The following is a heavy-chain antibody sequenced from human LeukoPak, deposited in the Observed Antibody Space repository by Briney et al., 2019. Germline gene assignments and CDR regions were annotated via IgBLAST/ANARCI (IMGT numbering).Heavy chain of an antibody. CDR2: INHSGST. CDR3: ASDSYGYRVVV. Sequence: SETLSLTCAVYGGSFSGYYWSWLRQPPGKGLEWIGEINHSGSTNYNPSLKSRVTISVDTSKNQFSLKLSSVTAADTAVYYCASDSYGYRVVVWGQGTLVSVSS. V-gene: IGHV4-34*01. D-gene: IGHD5-18*01. CDR1: GGSFSGYY. J-gene: IGHJ4*02.